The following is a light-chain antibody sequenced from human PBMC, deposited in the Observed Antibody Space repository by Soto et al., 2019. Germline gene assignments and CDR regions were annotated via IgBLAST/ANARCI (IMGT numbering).Light chain of an antibody. CDR1: QSLLHSNGYND. CDR2: LGS. CDR3: METLQTHT. Sequence: DIVMTQSPLSLPVTPGEPASISCRSSQSLLHSNGYNDLDWYLQKPGQSPQVLIYLGSNRASGVPDRFSGSGSGTDFTLKISRVEAEDFWVYYCMETLQTHTFGQGTKLEI. V-gene: IGKV2-28*01. J-gene: IGKJ2*01.